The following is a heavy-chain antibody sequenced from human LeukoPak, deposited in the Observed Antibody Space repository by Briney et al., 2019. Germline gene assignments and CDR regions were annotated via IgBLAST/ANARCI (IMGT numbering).Heavy chain of an antibody. CDR2: INPNSGDT. V-gene: IGHV1-2*06. D-gene: IGHD2-2*01. Sequence: ASVKVSCKPSGYTFTHFYIHWVRQAPGQGLEWMGRINPNSGDTNYAQKFQGRVTMTRDTSISTAYMELSRLRSDDTAVYYCAREWDRSSLDYWGQGTLVTVSS. CDR3: AREWDRSSLDY. J-gene: IGHJ4*02. CDR1: GYTFTHFY.